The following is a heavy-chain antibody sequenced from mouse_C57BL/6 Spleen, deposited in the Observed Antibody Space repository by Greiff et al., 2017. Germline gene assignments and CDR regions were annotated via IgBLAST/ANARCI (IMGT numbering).Heavy chain of an antibody. CDR2: IYPGDGDT. J-gene: IGHJ1*03. CDR1: GYAFSSSW. Sequence: QVQLQQSGPELVKPGASVKLSCKASGYAFSSSWMNWVKQRPGKGLEWIGRIYPGDGDTNYNGKFKGKATLTADKSSSTAYMQLSSLTSEDSAVYFCARSGGSSSWYFDVWGTGTTVTVSS. V-gene: IGHV1-82*01. CDR3: ARSGGSSSWYFDV. D-gene: IGHD1-1*01.